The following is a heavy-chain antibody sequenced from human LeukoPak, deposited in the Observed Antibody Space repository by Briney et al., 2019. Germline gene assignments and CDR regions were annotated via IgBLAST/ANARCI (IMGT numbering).Heavy chain of an antibody. J-gene: IGHJ4*02. CDR3: AKDRGSGSYYGSDY. D-gene: IGHD3-10*01. CDR1: GFTFSTYG. V-gene: IGHV3-30*02. CDR2: IRYDGSNN. Sequence: GGSLRLSCAASGFTFSTYGMHWVRQAPGKGLEWVAFIRYDGSNNYYADSVKGRFTISRDNSKNTLYLRMNSLRAEDTAVYYCAKDRGSGSYYGSDYWGQGTLVTVSS.